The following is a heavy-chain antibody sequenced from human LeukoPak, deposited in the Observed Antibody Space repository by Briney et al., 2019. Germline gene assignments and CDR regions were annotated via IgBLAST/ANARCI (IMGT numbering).Heavy chain of an antibody. Sequence: GGSLRLSCAASGFTFSSYAMSWVRQAPGKGLQWVSAISGSGGSTYYADSVKGRFTISRDNSKNTLYLQMNSLRAEDTAVYYCATDIVVVVAATPIDYWGQGTLVTVSS. J-gene: IGHJ4*02. D-gene: IGHD2-15*01. CDR2: ISGSGGST. CDR3: ATDIVVVVAATPIDY. CDR1: GFTFSSYA. V-gene: IGHV3-23*01.